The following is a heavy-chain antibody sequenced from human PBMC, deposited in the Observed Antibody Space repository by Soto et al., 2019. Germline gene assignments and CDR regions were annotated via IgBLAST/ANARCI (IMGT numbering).Heavy chain of an antibody. Sequence: QLQLQESGPGLVKPSETLSLTCTVSGGSISSTRYYWGWIRQPPGKGPEWIGTTYYTGSTYYNPSLKSRVTISVDMSKTQFSLKVRSVTAADTAVYYCVSGPGTTADYWGQGTLVTVSS. V-gene: IGHV4-39*01. CDR1: GGSISSTRYY. J-gene: IGHJ4*02. CDR2: TYYTGST. CDR3: VSGPGTTADY. D-gene: IGHD1-1*01.